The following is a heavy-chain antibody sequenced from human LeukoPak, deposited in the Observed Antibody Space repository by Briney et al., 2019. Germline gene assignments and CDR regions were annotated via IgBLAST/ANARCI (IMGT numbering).Heavy chain of an antibody. J-gene: IGHJ4*02. V-gene: IGHV5-51*01. CDR3: ARLGGYSSGWYVQY. D-gene: IGHD6-19*01. Sequence: GESLEISCQGFGYSFPTYWIAWVRQMPGKGLEGMGVIYPGNSDTRYSPSFQGHVTISADKSITTAYLQWSSLKASDTAKYYCARLGGYSSGWYVQYWGQGTLVTASS. CDR2: IYPGNSDT. CDR1: GYSFPTYW.